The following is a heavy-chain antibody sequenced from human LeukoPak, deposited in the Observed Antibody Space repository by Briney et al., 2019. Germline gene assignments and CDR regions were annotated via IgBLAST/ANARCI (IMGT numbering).Heavy chain of an antibody. D-gene: IGHD5-24*01. CDR3: AKSGYNRFDY. Sequence: GGSLRLSCAASGFTFSHYGMNWVRQTPGKGLEWVSAISGSGGSTYYADSVKGRFTISRDNSKNTLYLQMNSLIAEDTAVYYCAKSGYNRFDYWGQGTRVTVSS. V-gene: IGHV3-23*01. J-gene: IGHJ4*02. CDR2: ISGSGGST. CDR1: GFTFSHYG.